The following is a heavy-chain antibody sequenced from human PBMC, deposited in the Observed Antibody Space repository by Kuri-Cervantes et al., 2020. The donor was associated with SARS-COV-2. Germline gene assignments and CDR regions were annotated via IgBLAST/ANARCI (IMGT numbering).Heavy chain of an antibody. J-gene: IGHJ4*02. Sequence: GSLRLSCNVSGYSISSGYYWGWIRQPPGKGLEWIGSIYHSGSTYYNPSLKSRVTISVDTSKNQFSLKLSSVTAADTAVYYCARGRGYWLPADPIDYWGQGTLVTVSS. D-gene: IGHD3-9*01. CDR2: IYHSGST. CDR1: GYSISSGYY. V-gene: IGHV4-38-2*02. CDR3: ARGRGYWLPADPIDY.